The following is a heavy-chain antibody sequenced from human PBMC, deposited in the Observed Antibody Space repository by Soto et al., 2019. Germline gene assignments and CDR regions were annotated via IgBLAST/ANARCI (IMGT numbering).Heavy chain of an antibody. CDR1: GGSISSYY. Sequence: SETLSLTCTVSGGSISSYYWSWIRQPPGKGLEWIGYIYYSGSTNYNPSLKSRVTISVDTSKNQFSLKLSSVTAADTAVYYCVLAVAGTSFDYWGQGTLVTVSS. D-gene: IGHD6-19*01. CDR3: VLAVAGTSFDY. J-gene: IGHJ4*02. CDR2: IYYSGST. V-gene: IGHV4-59*08.